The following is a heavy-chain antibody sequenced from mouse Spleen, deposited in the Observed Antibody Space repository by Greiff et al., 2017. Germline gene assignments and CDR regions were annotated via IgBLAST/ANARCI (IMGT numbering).Heavy chain of an antibody. CDR2: INYDGSST. V-gene: IGHV5-16*01. CDR3: ARAGYGNSYFDY. Sequence: DVKLVESEGGLVQPGSSMKLSCTASGFTFSDYYMAWVRQVPEKGLEWVANINYDGSSTYYLDSLKSRFIISRDNAKNILYLQMSSLKSEDTATYYCARAGYGNSYFDYWGQGTTLTVSS. CDR1: GFTFSDYY. D-gene: IGHD2-10*02. J-gene: IGHJ2*01.